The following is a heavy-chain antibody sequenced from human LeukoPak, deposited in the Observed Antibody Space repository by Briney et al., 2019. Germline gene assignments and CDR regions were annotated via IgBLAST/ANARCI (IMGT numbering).Heavy chain of an antibody. CDR3: ARILYYDSSGSPDY. V-gene: IGHV1-18*01. D-gene: IGHD3-22*01. CDR2: ISAYNGDT. Sequence: ASVKVSCKATGYTFTTYGISWVRQAPGQGLEWMGWISAYNGDTNYAQRLQGRVTMTTDTSTSTAYMELRSLRSDDTAVYYCARILYYDSSGSPDYWGQGTLVTVSS. J-gene: IGHJ4*02. CDR1: GYTFTTYG.